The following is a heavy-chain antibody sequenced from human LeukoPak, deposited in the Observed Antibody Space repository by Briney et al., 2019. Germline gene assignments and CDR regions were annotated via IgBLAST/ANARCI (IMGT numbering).Heavy chain of an antibody. J-gene: IGHJ6*03. V-gene: IGHV3-53*01. CDR3: VRDLRDRRGYSNYYMDV. CDR2: IYSGGST. Sequence: GGSLRLSCAGSDLTVSNNYMSWVRQSPERGLEWVSIIYSGGSTDYADSVKGRFTTSGDTSKNTVYLQMNNLRAEDTAVYYCVRDLRDRRGYSNYYMDVWGKGTTVTVSS. D-gene: IGHD3-10*01. CDR1: DLTVSNNY.